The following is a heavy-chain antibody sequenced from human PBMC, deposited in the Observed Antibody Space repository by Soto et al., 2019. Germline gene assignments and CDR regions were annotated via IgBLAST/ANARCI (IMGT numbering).Heavy chain of an antibody. CDR3: AKRPRALLTFGY. CDR1: GFIFSNYV. V-gene: IGHV3-23*04. D-gene: IGHD1-26*01. J-gene: IGHJ4*02. CDR2: ISDSGGTS. Sequence: EVQLVDSGGGLVQPGRSLRLSCAASGFIFSNYVMSWVRQAPGKGLEWVSSISDSGGTSYYADSVKGRFTISRDNSKKTLYLKLNSLRAEDTVIYYCAKRPRALLTFGYWGQGTLVTVSS.